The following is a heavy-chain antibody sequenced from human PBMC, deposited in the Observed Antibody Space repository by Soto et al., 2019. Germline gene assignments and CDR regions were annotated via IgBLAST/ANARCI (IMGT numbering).Heavy chain of an antibody. D-gene: IGHD5-18*01. CDR1: GYTFTSYG. CDR2: INAYSTYT. Sequence: ASVKVSCKASGYTFTSYGFSWVRQAPGQGLEWMGWINAYSTYTDYAQNLQGRVTMTTDRSTSTAYMELRSLRSDDTAVYYCAKERGYSYGYDYWGQGTLVTVSS. J-gene: IGHJ4*02. CDR3: AKERGYSYGYDY. V-gene: IGHV1-18*01.